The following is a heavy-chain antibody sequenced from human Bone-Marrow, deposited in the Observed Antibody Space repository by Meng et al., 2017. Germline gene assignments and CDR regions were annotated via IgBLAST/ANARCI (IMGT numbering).Heavy chain of an antibody. CDR2: ISSNGGST. CDR1: GFTFSSYA. Sequence: GESLKICCAASGFTFSSYAMHWLRPAPGKGLEYVSAISSNGGSTYYADSVKGRFTISRDNSKNTRYLQMNSLRAEDTAVYYCARAVRGLWPDWGQGTMVTVSS. J-gene: IGHJ4*02. CDR3: ARAVRGLWPD. V-gene: IGHV3-64*04. D-gene: IGHD3-10*01.